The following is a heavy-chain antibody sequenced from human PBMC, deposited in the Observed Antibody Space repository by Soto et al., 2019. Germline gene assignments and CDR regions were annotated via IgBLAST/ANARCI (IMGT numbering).Heavy chain of an antibody. V-gene: IGHV4-4*02. CDR2: IYHSGST. J-gene: IGHJ5*02. Sequence: QVQLQESGPGLVKPSGTLSLTCAVSGGSISSSNWWSWVRQPPGKGLEWIGEIYHSGSTNYNPSLQRRVTISVDKSKSQFSLKLSSVTAADTAVYYCARVGIAAAGDNWFDPWGQGTLVTVSS. CDR1: GGSISSSNW. CDR3: ARVGIAAAGDNWFDP. D-gene: IGHD6-13*01.